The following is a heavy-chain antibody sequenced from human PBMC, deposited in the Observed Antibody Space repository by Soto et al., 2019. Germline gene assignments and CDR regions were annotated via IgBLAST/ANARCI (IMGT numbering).Heavy chain of an antibody. J-gene: IGHJ6*03. CDR2: IYYSGST. D-gene: IGHD2-15*01. CDR3: ARSYRRYCSGGSCYSYYYYYMDV. V-gene: IGHV4-59*01. Sequence: QVQLQESGPGLVKPSETLSLTCTVSGGSISSYYWSWIRQPPGKGLEWIGYIYYSGSTNYNPSLKSRVTISVDTSKNQFSLKLSSVTAADTAVYYCARSYRRYCSGGSCYSYYYYYMDVWGNGTTFTVYS. CDR1: GGSISSYY.